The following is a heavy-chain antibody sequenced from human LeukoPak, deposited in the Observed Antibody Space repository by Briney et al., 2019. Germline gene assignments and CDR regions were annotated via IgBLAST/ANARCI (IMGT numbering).Heavy chain of an antibody. CDR3: ARNYGGNSAD. V-gene: IGHV3-7*04. Sequence: PGGSLRLSCAASGITFSNYWMSWVRQAPGKGMEWVANIRQDGSEKYYVDSVKGRFTISRDDAKNSLYLQMNSLRAEDTAVYYCARNYGGNSADWGQGTLVTVSS. CDR2: IRQDGSEK. D-gene: IGHD4-23*01. CDR1: GITFSNYW. J-gene: IGHJ4*02.